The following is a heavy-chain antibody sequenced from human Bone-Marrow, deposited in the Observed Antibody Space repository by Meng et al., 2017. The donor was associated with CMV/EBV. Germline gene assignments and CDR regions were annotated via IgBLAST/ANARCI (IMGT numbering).Heavy chain of an antibody. Sequence: CAFSGFSLSTRGVGVGWIRQPPGKTLEWLGIIYWDGDKRYRPSLKSRLTITKDTSKDQVVLTMTNMDPVDTATYYCVRLSGPSLNFWGQGTLVTVSS. D-gene: IGHD3-10*01. CDR1: GFSLSTRGVG. V-gene: IGHV2-5*02. CDR2: IYWDGDK. CDR3: VRLSGPSLNF. J-gene: IGHJ4*02.